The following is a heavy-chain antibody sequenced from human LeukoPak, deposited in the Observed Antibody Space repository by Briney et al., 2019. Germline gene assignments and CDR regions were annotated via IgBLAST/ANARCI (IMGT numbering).Heavy chain of an antibody. J-gene: IGHJ4*02. CDR1: GFTFVDYG. Sequence: GGSLRLSCATSGFTFVDYGLSWVRRAPGKGLEWLCAINYNGAITDYADSVKGRFTISRDSAKNSLYLRMDSLRAEDTALYYCARDRLGPSFSVSHFDLWGQGTLVTVSS. V-gene: IGHV3-20*04. CDR2: INYNGAIT. CDR3: ARDRLGPSFSVSHFDL. D-gene: IGHD3-3*02.